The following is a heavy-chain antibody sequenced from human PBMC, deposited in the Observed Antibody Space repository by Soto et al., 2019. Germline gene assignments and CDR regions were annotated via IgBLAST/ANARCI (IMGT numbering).Heavy chain of an antibody. V-gene: IGHV4-34*02. CDR3: ARVRRGFNRESWSYWYNGMDV. D-gene: IGHD3-16*01. J-gene: IGHJ6*02. CDR1: GGSFNDYY. CDR2: IYHSGNT. Sequence: QVQLQQWGAGLLKPSETLSLTCAVNGGSFNDYYWAWIRQPPGKGLGWIGEIYHSGNTYYNPSLGSRVIMSVDTSKKQFSLRLNSVTAADTAMYYCARVRRGFNRESWSYWYNGMDVWGQGTTVTVS.